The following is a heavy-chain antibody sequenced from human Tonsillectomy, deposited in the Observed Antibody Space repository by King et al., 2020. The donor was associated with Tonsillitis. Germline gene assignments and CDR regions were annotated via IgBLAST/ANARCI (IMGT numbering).Heavy chain of an antibody. V-gene: IGHV4-59*08. J-gene: IGHJ4*02. D-gene: IGHD1-26*01. CDR3: AGGVGATRFDY. Sequence: VQLQESGPGLVKPSETLSLTCTVSGGSISSYYWSWIRQPPGKGLEWIGFIYHSGRTNYNPSLKSRVSISVDTSKNQFSLRLSSVTAADTAVYYCAGGVGATRFDYWGQGTLVTVSS. CDR2: IYHSGRT. CDR1: GGSISSYY.